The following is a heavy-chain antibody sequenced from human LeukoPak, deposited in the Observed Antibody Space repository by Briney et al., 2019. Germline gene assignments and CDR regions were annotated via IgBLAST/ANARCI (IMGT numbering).Heavy chain of an antibody. CDR3: ARGYNWNYVSV. D-gene: IGHD1-7*01. Sequence: SETLSLTCTVSGGSISGYYWSWIRQPPGKGLEWIGYIYYSGSTNYNPSLKSRVTISVDTSKNQFSLKLSSVTAADTAVYYCARGYNWNYVSVWGQGTLVTVSS. J-gene: IGHJ4*02. CDR2: IYYSGST. V-gene: IGHV4-59*01. CDR1: GGSISGYY.